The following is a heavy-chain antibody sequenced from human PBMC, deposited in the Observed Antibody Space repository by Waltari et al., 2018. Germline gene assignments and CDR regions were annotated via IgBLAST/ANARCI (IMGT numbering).Heavy chain of an antibody. V-gene: IGHV4-31*03. Sequence: QVQLQESGPGLVKTSQTLSLNCTVSGGSISSGGYYWRWIRQHPGKGLEWTGYIYYSGSTYYTPSLKSRVTISVDTSKNQFSLTLISLTAADTAVYYCAREGGGGNSGSLDYWGQGTLVTVSS. CDR3: AREGGGGNSGSLDY. J-gene: IGHJ4*02. CDR1: GGSISSGGYY. CDR2: IYYSGST. D-gene: IGHD2-21*02.